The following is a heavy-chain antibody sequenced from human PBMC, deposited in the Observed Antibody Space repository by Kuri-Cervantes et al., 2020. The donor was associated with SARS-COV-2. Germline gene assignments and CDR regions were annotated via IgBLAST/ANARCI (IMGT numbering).Heavy chain of an antibody. CDR3: AIIGTLYNFDAFDI. CDR2: ISSSGSTI. V-gene: IGHV3-48*03. Sequence: GGSLRLSCAASGFTFSSYEMNWVRQAPGKGLKWVSYISSSGSTIYYADSVKGRFTISRDNAKNSLYLQMNSLRAEDTAVYYCAIIGTLYNFDAFDIWGQGTMVTVSS. CDR1: GFTFSSYE. J-gene: IGHJ3*02. D-gene: IGHD1-1*01.